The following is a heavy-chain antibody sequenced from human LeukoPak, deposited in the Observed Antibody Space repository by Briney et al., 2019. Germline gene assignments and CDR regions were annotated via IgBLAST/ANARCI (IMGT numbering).Heavy chain of an antibody. D-gene: IGHD3-22*01. J-gene: IGHJ4*02. CDR2: IIPILGIA. V-gene: IGHV1-69*02. Sequence: SVKVSCKASGGTFSSYTISWVRQAPGQGLEWMGRIIPILGIANYAQEFQGRVTITADKSTSTAYMELSSLRSEDTAVYYCARVAGKYYDSSGADYWGQGTLVTVSS. CDR3: ARVAGKYYDSSGADY. CDR1: GGTFSSYT.